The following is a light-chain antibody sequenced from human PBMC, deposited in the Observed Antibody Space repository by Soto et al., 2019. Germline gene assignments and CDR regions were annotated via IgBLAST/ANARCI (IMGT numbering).Light chain of an antibody. CDR3: QQYGSSPIT. Sequence: EVVLTQSPGTLSLSPGERVTLSCRASRSIRRSYLAWYQEKPDQAPRLLIYGASYRATGIPDRFSGSGSGTDFTLTINSLEPADFAVYFCQQYGSSPITFGRGTRLESK. J-gene: IGKJ5*01. V-gene: IGKV3-20*01. CDR1: RSIRRSY. CDR2: GAS.